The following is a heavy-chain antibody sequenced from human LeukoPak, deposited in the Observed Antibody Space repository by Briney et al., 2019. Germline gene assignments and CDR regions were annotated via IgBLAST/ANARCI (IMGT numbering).Heavy chain of an antibody. Sequence: ASVTVSFKASGYTFTSYYMHWVRQAPGQGLEWMGLINPSGGSTSYAQKFQGRVTMTRDTSTSTVYMELSSLRSEDTAVYYCARRGYDILTGLDYWGQGTLVTVSS. J-gene: IGHJ4*02. CDR3: ARRGYDILTGLDY. CDR2: INPSGGST. CDR1: GYTFTSYY. D-gene: IGHD3-9*01. V-gene: IGHV1-46*01.